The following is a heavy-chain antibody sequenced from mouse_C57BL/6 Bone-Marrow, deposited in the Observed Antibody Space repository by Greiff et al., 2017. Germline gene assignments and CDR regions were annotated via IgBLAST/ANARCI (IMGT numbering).Heavy chain of an antibody. Sequence: EVMLVESGGGLVKPGGSLKLSCAASGFTFSDYGMHWVRQAPEKGLEWVAYISSGGSTIYSADTVKGRFTISRDTAKNTLFQLMTRLRSEDTAMNYCSWNHGSSFYWYFEVWGTGTTVTVAS. V-gene: IGHV5-17*01. J-gene: IGHJ1*03. CDR1: GFTFSDYG. CDR2: ISSGGSTI. D-gene: IGHD1-1*01. CDR3: SWNHGSSFYWYFEV.